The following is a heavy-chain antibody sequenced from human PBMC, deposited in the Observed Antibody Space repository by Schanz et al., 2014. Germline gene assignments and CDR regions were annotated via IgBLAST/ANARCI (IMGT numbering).Heavy chain of an antibody. V-gene: IGHV3-23*01. Sequence: EQVLESGGGFVQPGGSLKLSCSASGFTFRNYALSWVRQAPGKGLAWVSAISGSGGSTYYADSVKGRFTISRDNSRDTVYLQMNSLRGEDTAVYYCARGGRGGYPGRVFDIGGQGKMVTASS. J-gene: IGHJ3*02. CDR2: ISGSGGST. CDR1: GFTFRNYA. D-gene: IGHD5-12*01. CDR3: ARGGRGGYPGRVFDI.